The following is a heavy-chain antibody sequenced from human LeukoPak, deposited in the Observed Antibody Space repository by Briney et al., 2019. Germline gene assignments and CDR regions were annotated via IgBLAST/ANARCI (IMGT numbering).Heavy chain of an antibody. V-gene: IGHV1-2*02. CDR3: ARGDPRYYDSSDYLAWGE. CDR2: INPNSGGT. J-gene: IGHJ4*02. CDR1: GYTFTDYY. Sequence: ASVKVSCKTSGYTFTDYYIHWVRQAPGQGLEWMGWINPNSGGTNYAQKFQGRVTMTRDTSVSTAYMELSRLRSDDTAIYYCARGDPRYYDSSDYLAWGEWGQGTLVTVSS. D-gene: IGHD3-22*01.